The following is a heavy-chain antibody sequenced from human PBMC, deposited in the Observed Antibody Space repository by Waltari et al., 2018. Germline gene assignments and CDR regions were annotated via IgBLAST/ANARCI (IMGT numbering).Heavy chain of an antibody. CDR2: ISSTSGSI. Sequence: QLVESGGDLVQSGGSLRLSGAASGSRFRDSNMNWVRQAPGQGLEWISYISSTSGSIYYADSVKGRFTISRDNAKNSVSLQMTSLREEDTAIYFCARGGLVRGDAFPVWGPGTVVTVSS. V-gene: IGHV3-48*02. D-gene: IGHD3-9*01. CDR3: ARGGLVRGDAFPV. J-gene: IGHJ3*01. CDR1: GSRFRDSN.